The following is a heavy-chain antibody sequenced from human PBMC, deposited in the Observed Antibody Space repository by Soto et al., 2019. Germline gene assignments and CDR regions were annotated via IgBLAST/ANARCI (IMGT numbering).Heavy chain of an antibody. CDR2: ISGSGRGAATFYP. V-gene: IGHV3-23*01. Sequence: GGSLRLSCAASGFTFTNYAMSWVRQAPGKGLEWVSTISGSGRGAATFYPYYADSVKGRFTISRDNSKNSVSLQMNSLRDEDTAVYYCAREETAWPLAYGLDVWGQGTTVTVSS. J-gene: IGHJ6*02. D-gene: IGHD2-21*02. CDR3: AREETAWPLAYGLDV. CDR1: GFTFTNYA.